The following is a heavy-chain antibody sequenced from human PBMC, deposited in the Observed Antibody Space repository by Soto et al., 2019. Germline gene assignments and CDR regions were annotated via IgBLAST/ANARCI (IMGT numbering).Heavy chain of an antibody. J-gene: IGHJ4*02. CDR2: IMSKTDGGTT. CDR3: TTDSGMSPYSFDY. CDR1: GVTFSKAW. Sequence: GGSLRLSCSKSGVTFSKAWVGWVRQAPGKGLEWVGRIMSKTDGGTTDYAAPVKGRFTISRDDSKSTLHLQMNSLKTEDTAFYYCTTDSGMSPYSFDYWGQGTLVTVSS. D-gene: IGHD1-26*01. V-gene: IGHV3-15*01.